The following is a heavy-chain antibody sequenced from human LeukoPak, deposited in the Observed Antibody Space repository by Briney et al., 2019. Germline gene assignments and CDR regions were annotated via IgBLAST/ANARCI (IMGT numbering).Heavy chain of an antibody. CDR3: AREEIVGATQYFDY. J-gene: IGHJ4*02. CDR2: ISSSSSYI. D-gene: IGHD1-26*01. CDR1: GFTFSSYS. Sequence: GGSLGLSCAASGFTFSSYSMNWVRQAPGKGLEWVSSISSSSSYIYYADSVKGRFTISRDDAKNSLYLQMNSLRAEDTAVYYCAREEIVGATQYFDYWGQGTLVTVSS. V-gene: IGHV3-21*01.